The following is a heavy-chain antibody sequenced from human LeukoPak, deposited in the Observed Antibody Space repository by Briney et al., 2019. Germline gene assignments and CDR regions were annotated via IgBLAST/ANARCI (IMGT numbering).Heavy chain of an antibody. CDR3: SRSHDYGGLYFYYYMDV. V-gene: IGHV4-39*01. Sequence: SETLSLTCTVSGVSISSRSDYWGWVRQTPGKGLEWIGNLDSSGSTYYNPSLKSRVTISVGTSKNQFSLTLRSVTAADTAIYFCSRSHDYGGLYFYYYMDVWGKGTTVAVSS. CDR2: LDSSGST. CDR1: GVSISSRSDY. D-gene: IGHD4-23*01. J-gene: IGHJ6*03.